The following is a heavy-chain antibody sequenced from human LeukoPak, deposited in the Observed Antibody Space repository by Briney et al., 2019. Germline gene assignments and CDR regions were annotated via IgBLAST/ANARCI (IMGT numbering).Heavy chain of an antibody. J-gene: IGHJ6*03. CDR2: INPNSGGT. Sequence: ASVKVSCKASGYTFTSYDINWVRQATGQGLEWMGWINPNSGGTNYAQKFQGRVTMTRDTSISTAYMELSRLRSDDTAVYYCARLGDPDYYYYYMDVWGKGTTVTVSS. V-gene: IGHV1-2*02. CDR3: ARLGDPDYYYYYMDV. CDR1: GYTFTSYD. D-gene: IGHD3-3*01.